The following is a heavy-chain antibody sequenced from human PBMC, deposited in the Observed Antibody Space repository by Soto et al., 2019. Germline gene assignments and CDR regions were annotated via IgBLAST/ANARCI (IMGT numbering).Heavy chain of an antibody. V-gene: IGHV4-4*07. CDR1: GGSISNYY. J-gene: IGHJ4*03. Sequence: SEPLSLTCTVSGGSISNYYWSWIRQPAGKGLEWIGRIYNSGSTKYNPSLKSRVTMSEDTSKNQFSLTLISVTAADTAVYYWARSGGSFNLDYGGLGPLLTAPS. CDR2: IYNSGST. CDR3: ARSGGSFNLDY. D-gene: IGHD1-26*01.